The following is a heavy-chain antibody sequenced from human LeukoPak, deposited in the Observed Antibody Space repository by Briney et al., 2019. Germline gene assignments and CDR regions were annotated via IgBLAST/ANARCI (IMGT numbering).Heavy chain of an antibody. CDR3: ARGRTGAAALDF. V-gene: IGHV4-34*01. CDR1: GGSFSGHY. D-gene: IGHD2-2*01. J-gene: IGHJ4*02. CDR2: STHTGST. Sequence: SETLSLTCAVYGGSFSGHYWTWIRQAPGKGLEWIGESTHTGSTNYNPSLKSRVTISVDTSKNQFSLKLTSVSAADTVVYHCARGRTGAAALDFWGPGTLVTVSS.